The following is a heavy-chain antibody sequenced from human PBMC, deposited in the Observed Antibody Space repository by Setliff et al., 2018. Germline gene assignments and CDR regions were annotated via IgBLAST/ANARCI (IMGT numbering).Heavy chain of an antibody. J-gene: IGHJ6*03. CDR2: IKQDGSVK. Sequence: GSLRLSCAASGFTSSRFWMNWVRQAPGKGLEWVANIKQDGSVKYYVDSVKGRFTISRDNAKNSVDLEMNSLRADDTAVYYCARLALTGYDSSGYYYALEYYYYMDVWGKGTTVTVSS. CDR1: GFTSSRFW. D-gene: IGHD3-22*01. V-gene: IGHV3-7*03. CDR3: ARLALTGYDSSGYYYALEYYYYMDV.